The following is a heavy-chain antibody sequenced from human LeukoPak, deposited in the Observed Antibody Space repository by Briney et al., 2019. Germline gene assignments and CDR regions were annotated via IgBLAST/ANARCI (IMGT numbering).Heavy chain of an antibody. V-gene: IGHV4-59*01. Sequence: SETLSLTCTVSGGSISSYYWSWIRQPPGKGLEWIGYIYYSGSTNSNPSLKSRVTISLDTSKNQFSLKLSSVTAADTAVYYCARAGQFISARPITFDYWGQGSLVTVSS. CDR2: IYYSGST. CDR1: GGSISSYY. J-gene: IGHJ4*02. D-gene: IGHD6-6*01. CDR3: ARAGQFISARPITFDY.